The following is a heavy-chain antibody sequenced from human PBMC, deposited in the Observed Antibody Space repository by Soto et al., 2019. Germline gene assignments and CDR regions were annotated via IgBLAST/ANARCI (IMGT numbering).Heavy chain of an antibody. D-gene: IGHD3-3*01. CDR3: AHSKGYYFWSGSYWFDP. J-gene: IGHJ5*02. CDR2: IYWDDDK. V-gene: IGHV2-5*02. Sequence: QITLKESGPTLVKPTQTLTLTCTFSGFSLSTSGVGVGWIRQPPGKALEWLALIYWDDDKRYRPSLKSRLTITKDSSKNQVVLTMTNMDPVDTATYYCAHSKGYYFWSGSYWFDPWGQGTLVSVSS. CDR1: GFSLSTSGVG.